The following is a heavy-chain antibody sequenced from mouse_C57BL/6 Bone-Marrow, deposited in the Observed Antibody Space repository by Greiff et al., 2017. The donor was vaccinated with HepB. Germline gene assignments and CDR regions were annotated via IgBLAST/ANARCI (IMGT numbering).Heavy chain of an antibody. Sequence: QVQLQQPGAELVRPGTSVTLSCKASGYTFTSYWVHWVRQRPGQGLEWIGVIDPSDSYTNYNPKVKGKATLTVDTSSSTAYMQLSSLTSEDSAVYYCARGDSIDDWGQGTTLTVSS. CDR3: ARGDSIDD. D-gene: IGHD2-13*01. CDR1: GYTFTSYW. J-gene: IGHJ2*01. V-gene: IGHV1-59*01. CDR2: IDPSDSYT.